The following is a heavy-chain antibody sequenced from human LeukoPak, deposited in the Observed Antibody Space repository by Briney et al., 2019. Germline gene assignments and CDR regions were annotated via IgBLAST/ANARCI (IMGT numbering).Heavy chain of an antibody. D-gene: IGHD3-10*01. J-gene: IGHJ4*02. Sequence: QPGGSLRLSCAASGFTFSSYEMNWVRQAPGKGLEWVSYISSSGSTIYYADSVEGRFTISRDNAKNSLYLQMNSLRAEDTAVYYCAGGSLYGSGSYPFDYWGQGTLVTVSS. CDR1: GFTFSSYE. CDR3: AGGSLYGSGSYPFDY. V-gene: IGHV3-48*03. CDR2: ISSSGSTI.